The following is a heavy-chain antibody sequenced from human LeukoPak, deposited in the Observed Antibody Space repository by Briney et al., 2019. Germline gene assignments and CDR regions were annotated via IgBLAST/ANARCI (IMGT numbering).Heavy chain of an antibody. J-gene: IGHJ6*03. CDR3: ARGDYYDSSGYYGAYYYYYMDV. V-gene: IGHV1-2*02. CDR2: INPNSGGT. Sequence: ASVKVSCKTSGYTFTTYAISWVRQAPGQGLEWMGWINPNSGGTNYAQKFLGRVTMTRDTSISTAYMELSRLRSDDTAVYYCARGDYYDSSGYYGAYYYYYMDVWGKGTTVTISS. D-gene: IGHD3-22*01. CDR1: GYTFTTYA.